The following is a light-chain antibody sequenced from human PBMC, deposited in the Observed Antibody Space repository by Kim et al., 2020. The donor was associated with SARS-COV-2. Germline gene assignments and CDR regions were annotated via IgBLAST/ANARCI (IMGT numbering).Light chain of an antibody. CDR1: KLGDKY. CDR3: QARDSSTWV. CDR2: QDS. V-gene: IGLV3-1*01. J-gene: IGLJ3*02. Sequence: SYELTQPPSVSVSPGQTASITCSGDKLGDKYACWYQQKPGQSPVLVIYQDSKRPSGIPERFSGSNSGNTATLTISGTQAMDEADYYCQARDSSTWVFGGGTQLTVL.